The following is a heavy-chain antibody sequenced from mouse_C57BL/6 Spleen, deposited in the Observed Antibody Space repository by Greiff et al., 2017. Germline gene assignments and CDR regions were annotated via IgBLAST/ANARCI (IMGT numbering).Heavy chain of an antibody. CDR1: GYTFTDYE. D-gene: IGHD1-1*01. CDR2: IDPETGCT. J-gene: IGHJ2*01. Sequence: QVQLQQSGAELVRPGASVTLSCKASGYTFTDYEMHWVKQTPVHGLEWIGAIDPETGCTAYNQTFKGKAILTADKSSSTAYMELRSLTSEDSAVYYCTPYYYYWGQGTTLTVSS. V-gene: IGHV1-15*01. CDR3: TPYYYY.